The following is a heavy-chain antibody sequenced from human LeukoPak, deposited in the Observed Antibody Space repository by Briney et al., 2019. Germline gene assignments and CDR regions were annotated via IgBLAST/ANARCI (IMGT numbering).Heavy chain of an antibody. Sequence: GGSLRLSCAASGFTFSSYGMHLVRQAPGKGLEWVAVIWYDGSNKYYADSVKGRFTISRDNSKNTLYLQMNSLRAEDTAVYYCARGDGGDCLDYWGQGTLVTVSS. CDR1: GFTFSSYG. D-gene: IGHD2-21*02. V-gene: IGHV3-33*01. J-gene: IGHJ4*02. CDR3: ARGDGGDCLDY. CDR2: IWYDGSNK.